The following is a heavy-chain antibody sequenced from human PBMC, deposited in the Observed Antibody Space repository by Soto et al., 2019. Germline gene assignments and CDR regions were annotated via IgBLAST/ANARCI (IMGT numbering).Heavy chain of an antibody. CDR1: GGSFSGYY. J-gene: IGHJ3*02. D-gene: IGHD3-10*01. CDR2: INHSGST. V-gene: IGHV4-34*01. CDR3: ARCRRARGAFDI. Sequence: QVQLQQWGAGLLKPSETLSLTCAVYGGSFSGYYWSWIRQPPGKGLEWIGEINHSGSTNYNPSLKSRVTISVDTSKNQFSLKLSSVTAADTAAYYCARCRRARGAFDIWGQGTMVTVSS.